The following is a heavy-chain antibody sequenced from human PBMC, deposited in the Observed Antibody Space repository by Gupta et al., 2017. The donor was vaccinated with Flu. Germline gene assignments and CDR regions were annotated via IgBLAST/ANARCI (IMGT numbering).Heavy chain of an antibody. CDR1: GFTFSSYG. V-gene: IGHV3-33*01. Sequence: QVQLVESGGGVVQPGRSLRLSCAASGFTFSSYGMHWVRQAPGKGLEWVAVIWYDGSNKYYADSVKGRFTISRDNSKNTLYLQMNSLRAEDTAVYYCARDLGLGELPSYFDYWGQGTLVTVSS. D-gene: IGHD3-16*02. CDR2: IWYDGSNK. CDR3: ARDLGLGELPSYFDY. J-gene: IGHJ4*02.